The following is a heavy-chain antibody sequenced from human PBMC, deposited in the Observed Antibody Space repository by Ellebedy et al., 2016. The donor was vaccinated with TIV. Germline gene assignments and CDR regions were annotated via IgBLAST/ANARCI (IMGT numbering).Heavy chain of an antibody. J-gene: IGHJ3*02. V-gene: IGHV5-51*01. CDR2: IYLGDSAT. Sequence: PGGSLRLSCEASGYGFASYWVAWVRQMPGKGLEWMGSIYLGDSATRYSPSFQGQVTISADKSISTAYLQWSSLKASDTAMYYCARHRDDAFDIWGQGTMVTVSS. CDR3: ARHRDDAFDI. CDR1: GYGFASYW.